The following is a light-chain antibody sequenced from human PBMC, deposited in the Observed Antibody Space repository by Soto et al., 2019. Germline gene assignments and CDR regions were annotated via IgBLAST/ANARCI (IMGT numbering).Light chain of an antibody. CDR1: QSIRDW. CDR2: DAS. J-gene: IGKJ2*01. V-gene: IGKV1-5*01. Sequence: DIQLTQSPSTLSAYVGDRVNITCRASQSIRDWLAWYQQKAGKAPELLISDASTLATGVPSRFSGSGSGTEFTLTISSLQTDDSATYFCQEYKTYAFGPGTKVDI. CDR3: QEYKTYA.